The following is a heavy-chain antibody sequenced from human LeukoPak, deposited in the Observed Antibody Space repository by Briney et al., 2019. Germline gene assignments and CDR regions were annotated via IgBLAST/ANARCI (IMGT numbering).Heavy chain of an antibody. V-gene: IGHV5-10-1*01. CDR3: ARHAPAFDI. CDR1: GYSFTTYW. CDR2: IDPSDSYT. Sequence: EASLKNSCKGSGYSFTTYWISWVRQMPGKCLEWMGRIDPSDSYTNYSPSFQGHVTISADKSISTAYLQWSSLKASDTAMYYCARHAPAFDIWGQGTMVTVSS. D-gene: IGHD2-2*01. J-gene: IGHJ3*02.